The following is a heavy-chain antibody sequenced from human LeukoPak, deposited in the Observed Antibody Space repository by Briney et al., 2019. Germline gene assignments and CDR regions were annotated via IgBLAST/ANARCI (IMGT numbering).Heavy chain of an antibody. CDR3: TRGTGSYDY. J-gene: IGHJ4*02. D-gene: IGHD1-26*01. CDR2: ITSSSAYI. Sequence: GGSLRLSCAASGFTFSRYTVNWVRQAPGKGLEWVSSITSSSAYIYYADSVKGRFTISRDNAKNSLYLHMNSLRAEDTAVYYCTRGTGSYDYWGQGTRVTVSS. V-gene: IGHV3-21*01. CDR1: GFTFSRYT.